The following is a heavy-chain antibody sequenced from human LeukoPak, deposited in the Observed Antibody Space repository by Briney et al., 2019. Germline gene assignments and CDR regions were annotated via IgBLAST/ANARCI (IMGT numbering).Heavy chain of an antibody. CDR2: IKPDGSEK. D-gene: IGHD2-2*01. CDR1: GFTFSSSW. J-gene: IGHJ3*02. CDR3: AKDLSLKQYQDRGLAFDI. Sequence: GGSLRLSCAASGFTFSSSWMSWVRQAPGKGLEWVTNIKPDGSEKYYVDSVKGRFTISRDNAKNSLYLQMNSLRAEDTAVYYCAKDLSLKQYQDRGLAFDIWGQGTMVTVSS. V-gene: IGHV3-7*01.